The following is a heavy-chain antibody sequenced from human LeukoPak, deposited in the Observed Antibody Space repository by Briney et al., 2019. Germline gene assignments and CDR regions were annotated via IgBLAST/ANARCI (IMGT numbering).Heavy chain of an antibody. CDR3: AREGPGVGCSSTSCLSSNWFDP. Sequence: PSGTLSLTCTVSGASVSRNWWSWVRQPPGKGLEWIGYIYYSGSTYYNPSLKSRVTISVDTSKNQFSLKLSSVTAADTAVYYCAREGPGVGCSSTSCLSSNWFDPWGQGTLVTVSS. D-gene: IGHD2-2*01. V-gene: IGHV4-30-4*01. CDR1: GASVSRNW. CDR2: IYYSGST. J-gene: IGHJ5*02.